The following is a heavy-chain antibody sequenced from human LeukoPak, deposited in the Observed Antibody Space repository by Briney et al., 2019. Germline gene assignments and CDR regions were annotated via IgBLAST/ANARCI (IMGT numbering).Heavy chain of an antibody. V-gene: IGHV1-2*02. CDR1: GYTFTGYY. Sequence: ASVKVSCKASGYTFTGYYMHWVRQAPGQGLEWMGWINPNSGGTNYAQKFQGRVTMTRDTSISTAYMELSRLRSDDTAVYYCAXVADYDFWXGPTYXXDYWGQGXLVTVSS. J-gene: IGHJ4*02. CDR2: INPNSGGT. CDR3: AXVADYDFWXGPTYXXDY. D-gene: IGHD3-3*01.